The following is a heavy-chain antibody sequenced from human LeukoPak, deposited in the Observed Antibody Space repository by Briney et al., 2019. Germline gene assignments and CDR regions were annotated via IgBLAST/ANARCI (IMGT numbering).Heavy chain of an antibody. CDR3: ARDRSSSAAPSLSY. D-gene: IGHD6-13*01. J-gene: IGHJ4*02. Sequence: GGSLRLSCAASGFTFSTYNMHWVRQAPGKGLEWVSFISSSETTTHYADSVKGRFTISRDNAKNSLYLQMNSLRDEDTAVYYCARDRSSSAAPSLSYWGQGTLVTVSS. CDR2: ISSSETTT. CDR1: GFTFSTYN. V-gene: IGHV3-48*02.